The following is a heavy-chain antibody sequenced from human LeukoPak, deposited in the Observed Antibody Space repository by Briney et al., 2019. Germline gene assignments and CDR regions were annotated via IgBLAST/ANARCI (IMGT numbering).Heavy chain of an antibody. CDR2: IYYSGST. V-gene: IGHV4-59*01. D-gene: IGHD4-11*01. CDR3: ARRLPYYHYYMDV. J-gene: IGHJ6*03. Sequence: SETLSLTCTVSGGSISSYYWSWIRQPPGKGLEWIGYIYYSGSTNYNPSLKSRVTISVDTSKNQFSLKLSSVTAADTAVYYCARRLPYYHYYMDVWGKGTTVTVSS. CDR1: GGSISSYY.